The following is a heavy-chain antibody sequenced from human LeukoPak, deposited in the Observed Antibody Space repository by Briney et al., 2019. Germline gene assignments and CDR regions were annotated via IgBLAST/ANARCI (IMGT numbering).Heavy chain of an antibody. V-gene: IGHV4-34*01. CDR1: GGSFSGYY. CDR2: INHSGST. D-gene: IGHD5-18*01. CDR3: ARYMGSAAMVYDAFDI. Sequence: PSETLSLTCAAYGGSFSGYYWSWIRQPPGKGLGWIGEINHSGSTNYNPSLKSRVTISVDTSKNQFSLKLSSVTAADTAVYYCARYMGSAAMVYDAFDIWGQGTMVTVSS. J-gene: IGHJ3*02.